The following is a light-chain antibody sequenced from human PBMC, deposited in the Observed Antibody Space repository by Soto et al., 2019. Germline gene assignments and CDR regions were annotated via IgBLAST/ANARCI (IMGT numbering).Light chain of an antibody. CDR1: QSITNY. CDR3: QHYNSYSEA. CDR2: AAS. V-gene: IGKV1-16*01. Sequence: DIQMTRSPSSLSASVGDRVTITFRASQSITNYLNWYQQKPGKAPKLLIYAASSLQSGVPSRFSGSGSGTEFTLTISSLQPDDFATYYCQHYNSYSEAFGQGTKVDIK. J-gene: IGKJ1*01.